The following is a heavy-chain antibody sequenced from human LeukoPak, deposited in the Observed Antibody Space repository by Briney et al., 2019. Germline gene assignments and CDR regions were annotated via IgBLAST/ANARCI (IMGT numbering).Heavy chain of an antibody. J-gene: IGHJ5*02. CDR3: ARGLYDYGDLP. D-gene: IGHD4-17*01. Sequence: SETLSLTCAVYGGSFSGYYWSWIRQPPGKGLEWIGEINHSGSTNYNPSLKSRVTISVDTSKNQFSLKLSSVTAADTAVYYCARGLYDYGDLPWGQGTLVTVSS. CDR1: GGSFSGYY. CDR2: INHSGST. V-gene: IGHV4-34*01.